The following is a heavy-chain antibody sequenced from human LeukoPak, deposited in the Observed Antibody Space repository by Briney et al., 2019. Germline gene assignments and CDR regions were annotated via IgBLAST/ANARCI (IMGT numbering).Heavy chain of an antibody. V-gene: IGHV4-59*01. J-gene: IGHJ3*02. CDR3: ARRVKGYCSSTSCYHDAFDI. D-gene: IGHD2-2*01. Sequence: SSETLSLTCTVSGGSISSYYWSWIRQPPGKGLEWIGYIYYSGSTNYNPSLKSRVTISVDTSKNQFSLKLSSVTAADTAVYYCARRVKGYCSSTSCYHDAFDIWGQGTMVTVSS. CDR2: IYYSGST. CDR1: GGSISSYY.